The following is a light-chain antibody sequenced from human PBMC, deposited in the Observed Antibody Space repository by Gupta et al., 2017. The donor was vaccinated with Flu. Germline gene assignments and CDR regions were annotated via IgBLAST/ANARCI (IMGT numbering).Light chain of an antibody. V-gene: IGKV3-11*01. CDR1: QSVGST. J-gene: IGKJ4*01. CDR3: QQRCKWPPT. CDR2: AAS. Sequence: EIVLTQSPATLSLSPGERATLSCRASQSVGSTLAWFQQKPGQAPRLLIYAASNRATGIPARFTGSGSGTDFTLSISSLEPEDFAVYYCQQRCKWPPTFGGGTKVEVK.